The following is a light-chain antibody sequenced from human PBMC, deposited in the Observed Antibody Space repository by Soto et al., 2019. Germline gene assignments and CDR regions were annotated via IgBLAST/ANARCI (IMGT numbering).Light chain of an antibody. CDR2: TDD. J-gene: IGLJ1*01. V-gene: IGLV1-44*01. CDR1: HSNVGVNA. Sequence: QSVLTQPPSASGTPGQRVVISCSGSHSNVGVNAMSWYQHLPGTAPQLLLHTDDQRPSGIPDRFSGSHSGTSASLAISRLQSEDEGHYYCSSYTRNTALVFGPGTKLTVL. CDR3: SSYTRNTALV.